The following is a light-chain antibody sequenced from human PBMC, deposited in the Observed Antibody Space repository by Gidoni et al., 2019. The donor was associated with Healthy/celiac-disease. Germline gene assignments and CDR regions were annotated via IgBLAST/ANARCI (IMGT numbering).Light chain of an antibody. CDR3: QQRSNWPRT. Sequence: EIVLTQSPATLSLSLGERATLSCRASQSVSSYLAWYQQKPGQAPRLLIYDASNRATGIPARFSGSGSGTDFTLTISSLEPEDFAVYYCQQRSNWPRTFXQXTKLEIK. V-gene: IGKV3-11*01. CDR1: QSVSSY. J-gene: IGKJ2*01. CDR2: DAS.